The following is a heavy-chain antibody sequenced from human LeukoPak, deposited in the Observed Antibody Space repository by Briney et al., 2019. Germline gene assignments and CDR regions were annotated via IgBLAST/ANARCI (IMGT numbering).Heavy chain of an antibody. CDR1: GYTFSGYH. J-gene: IGHJ4*02. CDR3: AREYCSGGKCYLTFDY. CDR2: IHLDSGGT. Sequence: ASVKVSCKASGYTFSGYHMHWVRQAPGQGLEWMAWIHLDSGGTDYAQKFKGRVTVTWDTSIGTVYMDLSRLTADDTAVYFCAREYCSGGKCYLTFDYWGQGTLITVSS. D-gene: IGHD2-15*01. V-gene: IGHV1-2*02.